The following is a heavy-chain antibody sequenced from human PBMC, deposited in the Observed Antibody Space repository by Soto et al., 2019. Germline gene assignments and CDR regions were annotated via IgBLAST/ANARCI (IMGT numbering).Heavy chain of an antibody. J-gene: IGHJ6*02. CDR1: GFTFSSYA. V-gene: IGHV3-23*01. Sequence: GGSLRLSCAASGFTFSSYAMSWVRQAPGKGLEWVSAISGSGGSTYYADSVKGRFTISRDNSKNTLYLQMNSLRAEDTAVYYCAKFRDDFWSGQVYYYYGMDVWGQGTTVTVSS. D-gene: IGHD3-3*01. CDR2: ISGSGGST. CDR3: AKFRDDFWSGQVYYYYGMDV.